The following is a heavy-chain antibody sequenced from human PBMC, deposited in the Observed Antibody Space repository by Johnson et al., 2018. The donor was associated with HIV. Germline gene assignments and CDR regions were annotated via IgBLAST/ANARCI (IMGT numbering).Heavy chain of an antibody. CDR3: ARDGYYDSGSDPLDI. CDR1: GFTVSSNY. Sequence: ESGGGVVQPGRSLRLSCAASGFTVSSNYMSWVRQAPGKGLEWVSVIYSGGSTYYADSVKGRFTISRDNSKNTLYLQRNSLRAEDTAVYYCARDGYYDSGSDPLDIWGQVTMVTVSS. D-gene: IGHD3-10*01. CDR2: IYSGGST. J-gene: IGHJ3*02. V-gene: IGHV3-66*01.